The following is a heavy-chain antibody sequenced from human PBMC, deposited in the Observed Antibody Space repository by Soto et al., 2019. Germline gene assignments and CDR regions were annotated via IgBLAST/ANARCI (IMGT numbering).Heavy chain of an antibody. Sequence: QVQLQQWGAGLLKPSEPLSLTCAVYGGSFSGYYCSWIRQHPGKGLEWIGEINHSGSTNYNPSLKSRVTISVDTSKNQFSLKLSSVTAADTAVYYCARRNRRPQFDYWGQGTLVTVSS. CDR1: GGSFSGYY. CDR2: INHSGST. D-gene: IGHD1-1*01. J-gene: IGHJ4*02. V-gene: IGHV4-34*01. CDR3: ARRNRRPQFDY.